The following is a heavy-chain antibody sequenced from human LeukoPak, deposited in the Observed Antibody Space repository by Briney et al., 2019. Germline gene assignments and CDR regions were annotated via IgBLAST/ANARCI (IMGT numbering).Heavy chain of an antibody. J-gene: IGHJ6*03. CDR2: IYTSGST. CDR1: GGSISSYY. CDR3: ARRGYNWNDAHGYYYYMDV. Sequence: SETLSLTCTVSGGSISSYYWSWIRQPPGKGLEWIGYIYTSGSTNYNPSLKSRVTISVDTSKNQFSLKLSSVTAADTAVYYCARRGYNWNDAHGYYYYMDVWGKGTTVTVSS. D-gene: IGHD1-1*01. V-gene: IGHV4-4*09.